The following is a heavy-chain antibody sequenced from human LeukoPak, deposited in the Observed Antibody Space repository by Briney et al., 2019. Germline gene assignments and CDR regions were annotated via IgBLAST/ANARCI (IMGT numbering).Heavy chain of an antibody. J-gene: IGHJ5*02. Sequence: SETLSLTCTVSGGSISSYYWSWIRQPAGKGLEWIGRIYTSGSTNYNPSLKSRVTVSVDTSKNQFSLKLSSVTAADTAVYYCARDPGEGDILTGYWNWFDPWGQGTLVTVSS. CDR3: ARDPGEGDILTGYWNWFDP. D-gene: IGHD3-9*01. CDR1: GGSISSYY. CDR2: IYTSGST. V-gene: IGHV4-4*07.